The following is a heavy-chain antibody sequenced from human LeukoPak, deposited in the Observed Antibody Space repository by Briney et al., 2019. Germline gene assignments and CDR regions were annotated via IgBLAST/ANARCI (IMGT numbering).Heavy chain of an antibody. J-gene: IGHJ6*04. CDR3: ARLSDPSKSPGPLDI. CDR2: MIPIFGRA. D-gene: IGHD4-11*01. Sequence: SVTVSYTASGDTVNIVALSWVRLAPGQGHEWMGGMIPIFGRANYAQRFLGRVTITSDESTSTAYMEINSLTSEDTAVYYCARLSDPSKSPGPLDIWGKGTTVTVSS. CDR1: GDTVNIVA. V-gene: IGHV1-69*01.